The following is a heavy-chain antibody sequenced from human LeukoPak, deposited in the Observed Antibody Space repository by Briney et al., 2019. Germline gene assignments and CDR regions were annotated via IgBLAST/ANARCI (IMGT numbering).Heavy chain of an antibody. Sequence: NPSETLSLTCTVSGGSISSYYWSWIRQPPGKGLEWIGYIYYSGSTNYNPSLKSRVTISVDTSKNQFSLKLSSVTAADTAVYYCARNPRSWTFMDVWGQGITVTVSS. V-gene: IGHV4-59*01. J-gene: IGHJ6*02. CDR2: IYYSGST. CDR1: GGSISSYY. D-gene: IGHD6-13*01. CDR3: ARNPRSWTFMDV.